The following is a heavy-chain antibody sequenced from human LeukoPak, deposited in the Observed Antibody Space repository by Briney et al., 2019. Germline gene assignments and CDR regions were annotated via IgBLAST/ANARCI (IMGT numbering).Heavy chain of an antibody. CDR2: IGGSGTTT. CDR3: ARGRGGSGNYYFDY. Sequence: GGSLRLSCAASGFSFSIFAINWVRQAPGKGLEWVPGIGGSGTTTYYADSVKGRFTISRDNSKNTVFLQLSSLSAEDTALYYCARGRGGSGNYYFDYWGQGTLVIASS. V-gene: IGHV3-23*01. CDR1: GFSFSIFA. J-gene: IGHJ4*02. D-gene: IGHD3-10*01.